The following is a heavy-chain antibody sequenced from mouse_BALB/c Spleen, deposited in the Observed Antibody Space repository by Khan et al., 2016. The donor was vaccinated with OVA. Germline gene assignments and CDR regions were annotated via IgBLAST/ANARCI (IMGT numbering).Heavy chain of an antibody. CDR1: GYTFTSYV. CDR3: APGDGYDVSFEY. V-gene: IGHV1S136*01. J-gene: IGHJ3*01. CDR2: IYPYTDDT. Sequence: EVQLQQSGPELVKPGASVKMSCKASGYTFTSYVMHWVKQKPGLGLEWIGYIYPYTDDTKYNEKFKGKATLTSDKSSSTAYLELSSLTSEDSAVYYCAPGDGYDVSFEYGGQGTLVTVSA. D-gene: IGHD2-2*01.